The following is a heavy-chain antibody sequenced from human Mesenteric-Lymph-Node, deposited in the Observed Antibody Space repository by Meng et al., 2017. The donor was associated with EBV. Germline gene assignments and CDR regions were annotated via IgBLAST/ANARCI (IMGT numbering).Heavy chain of an antibody. J-gene: IGHJ4*02. V-gene: IGHV4-59*01. CDR2: INSRGST. D-gene: IGHD6-19*01. CDR1: VASISNYY. Sequence: QVRMQESGPGLVSRSRPRSLTCTASVASISNYYWGWIRQSPGKGLEWIGYINSRGSTNNNPSLKSRATISVDTSKNQFSLKLSSVTAADTAVYYCARDKLSGWSAFDSWGQGTLVTVSS. CDR3: ARDKLSGWSAFDS.